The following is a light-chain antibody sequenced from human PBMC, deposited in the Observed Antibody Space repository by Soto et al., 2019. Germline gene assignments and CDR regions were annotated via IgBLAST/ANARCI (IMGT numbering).Light chain of an antibody. V-gene: IGLV2-8*01. Sequence: QSVLTQSPSASGSPGQSVTISCTGTSSDIGGYNSVSWYQQHPGKPPKVMIYDVTKRPSGVPDRFSGSKSGNTASLTVSALQGEDEADYYCSSYAGSSNVFGTGTKVTVL. CDR1: SSDIGGYNS. J-gene: IGLJ1*01. CDR3: SSYAGSSNV. CDR2: DVT.